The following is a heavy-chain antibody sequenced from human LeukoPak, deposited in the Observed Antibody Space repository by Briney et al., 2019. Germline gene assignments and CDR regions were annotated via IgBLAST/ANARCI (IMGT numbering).Heavy chain of an antibody. CDR3: ATLHFYAMGV. CDR2: IKQDGSKK. Sequence: GGSLRLSCVASGFPFSSYWMTWVRQAPGKGLEWVANIKQDGSKKSYVDSVKGRFTISKDNTKNSLYLQMNSLRAEDTAIYYCATLHFYAMGVWGQGTTVTVSS. J-gene: IGHJ6*02. V-gene: IGHV3-7*03. CDR1: GFPFSSYW.